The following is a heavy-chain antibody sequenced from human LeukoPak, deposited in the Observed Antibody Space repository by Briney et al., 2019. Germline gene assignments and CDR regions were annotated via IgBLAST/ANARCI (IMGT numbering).Heavy chain of an antibody. CDR1: GFTFSSYS. CDR3: ARASGDVVETATMGSY. J-gene: IGHJ4*02. CDR2: ISSSSSSI. V-gene: IGHV3-21*01. Sequence: GGSLRLSCAASGFTFSSYSMNWVRQAPGKGLEWVSSISSSSSSIYYADSVKGRFTISRDNAKNSLYLQMNSLRAEDTAVYYCARASGDVVETATMGSYWGQGTLVTVSS. D-gene: IGHD5-18*01.